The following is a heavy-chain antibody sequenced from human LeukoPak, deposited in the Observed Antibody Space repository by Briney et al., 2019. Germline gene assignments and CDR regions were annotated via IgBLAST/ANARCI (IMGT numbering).Heavy chain of an antibody. CDR3: AKDSRRYCSSTSCSYFDY. D-gene: IGHD2-2*01. Sequence: GRSLRLSCAASGFTFDDYAMHWVRHAPGKGLEWVSGISWNSGSIGYADSVKGRFTISRDNAKNSLYLQMNSLRAEDIALYYCAKDSRRYCSSTSCSYFDYWGQGTLVTVSS. V-gene: IGHV3-9*03. CDR2: ISWNSGSI. CDR1: GFTFDDYA. J-gene: IGHJ4*02.